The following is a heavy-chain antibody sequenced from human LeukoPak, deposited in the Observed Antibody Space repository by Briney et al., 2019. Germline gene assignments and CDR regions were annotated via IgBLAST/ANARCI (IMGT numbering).Heavy chain of an antibody. D-gene: IGHD2-8*01. J-gene: IGHJ4*02. CDR2: ITNSGGNT. CDR1: RFSFSNAW. Sequence: GGSLRLSCAASRFSFSNAWMSWVRQAPGKGLEWVSTITNSGGNTYYADSVKGRFTISRDNSKNTLYLQMNSLRTDDTAVYYCAKRRNGYYFDYWGQGTLVTVSS. V-gene: IGHV3-23*01. CDR3: AKRRNGYYFDY.